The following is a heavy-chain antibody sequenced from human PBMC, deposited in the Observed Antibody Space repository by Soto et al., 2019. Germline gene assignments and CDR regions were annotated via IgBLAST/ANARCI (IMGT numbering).Heavy chain of an antibody. Sequence: GGSLRLSCAASGFTFSSYAMSWVRQAPGKGLEWVSAISGSGGSTYYGDSVKGRFTISRDNSKNTLYLQMNSLRAEDTAVYYCAKENGYSSSWFEFDYWGQGTLVTVSS. D-gene: IGHD6-13*01. CDR1: GFTFSSYA. CDR3: AKENGYSSSWFEFDY. CDR2: ISGSGGST. J-gene: IGHJ4*02. V-gene: IGHV3-23*01.